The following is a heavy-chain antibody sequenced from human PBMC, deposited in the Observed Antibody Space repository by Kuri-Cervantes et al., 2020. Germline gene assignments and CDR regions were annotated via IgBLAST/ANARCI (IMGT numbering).Heavy chain of an antibody. CDR3: AKDIGQSADAFDI. Sequence: SLKFSCAASGFTFDDYAMHWVRQAPGKGLEWVSGISWNSGSIGYADSVKGRFTISRDNAKNSLYLQMNSLRAEDTALYYCAKDIGQSADAFDIWGQGTMVTVSS. CDR1: GFTFDDYA. V-gene: IGHV3-9*01. D-gene: IGHD6-19*01. J-gene: IGHJ3*02. CDR2: ISWNSGSI.